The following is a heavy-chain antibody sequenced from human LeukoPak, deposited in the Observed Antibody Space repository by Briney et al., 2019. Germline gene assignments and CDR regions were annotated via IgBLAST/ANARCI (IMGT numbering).Heavy chain of an antibody. CDR1: GFTFSTYW. Sequence: GGSLILSCAASGFTFSTYWLSWVRQAPGKGLEWVANIKQGGSEKDYVDSVKGRFSISRDDAKNSLYLQMNSLRAEDTAVYYCAGHAKWTYDMWGQGTMVTVSP. V-gene: IGHV3-7*04. D-gene: IGHD1-26*01. CDR3: AGHAKWTYDM. J-gene: IGHJ3*02. CDR2: IKQGGSEK.